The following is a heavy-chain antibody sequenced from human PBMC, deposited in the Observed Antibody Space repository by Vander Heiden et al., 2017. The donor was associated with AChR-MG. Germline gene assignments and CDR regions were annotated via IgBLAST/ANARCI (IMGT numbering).Heavy chain of an antibody. CDR2: ITPIFGTT. CDR3: ARAEDTSYGMDV. J-gene: IGHJ6*02. V-gene: IGHV1-69*01. CDR1: GGTFSTSA. Sequence: QLQLVQSGAEVKKPGSSVTVSCRASGGTFSTSAINWVRQAPGQGLEWRGGITPIFGTTTYAQKFQNRVTISADAYMSGVYMELTRLTSEDTAVYYCARAEDTSYGMDVWGQGTTVTVSS.